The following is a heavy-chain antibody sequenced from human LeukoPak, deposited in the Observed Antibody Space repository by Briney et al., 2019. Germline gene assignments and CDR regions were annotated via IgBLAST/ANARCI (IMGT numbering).Heavy chain of an antibody. CDR3: ARAGGYAVMGFDY. CDR1: GGSISGSSYY. CDR2: IFYSGST. V-gene: IGHV4-39*07. Sequence: PSGTLSLTCTVSGGSISGSSYYWGWIRQPPGKGLEWIGSIFYSGSTYYNPSLKSRVTISVDTSKNQFSLKLSSVTAADTAVYYCARAGGYAVMGFDYWGQGTLVTVSS. J-gene: IGHJ4*02. D-gene: IGHD5-12*01.